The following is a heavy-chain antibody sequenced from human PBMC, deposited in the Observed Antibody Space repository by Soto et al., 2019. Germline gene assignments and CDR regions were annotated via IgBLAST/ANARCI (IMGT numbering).Heavy chain of an antibody. V-gene: IGHV2-5*02. Sequence: QITLKESGPTLVKPTQPLTLTCTFSGFSLSTSGVGVGWLRQPPVKALQWLALIYWDDDKGYSPSLKSRLTITKDAANLQWVLTLTNMDPLDTATYYCAHLVSHYPTYNGVDPLGHGTLVSVSS. CDR2: IYWDDDK. CDR3: AHLVSHYPTYNGVDP. CDR1: GFSLSTSGVG. D-gene: IGHD6-6*01. J-gene: IGHJ5*02.